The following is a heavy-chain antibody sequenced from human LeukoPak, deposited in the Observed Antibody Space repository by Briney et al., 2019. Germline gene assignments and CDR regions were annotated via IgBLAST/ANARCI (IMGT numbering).Heavy chain of an antibody. CDR3: TRDRTLSDSSGWYPFAY. J-gene: IGHJ4*02. V-gene: IGHV3-49*04. CDR2: IRSKAYGGTT. D-gene: IGHD6-19*01. CDR1: GFTFDDYA. Sequence: GGSLRLSCAASGFTFDDYAMSWVRQAPGKGLEWVGFIRSKAYGGTTEYAASVKGRFTISRDDSKSIAYLQMNRLKTEDTAVYYCTRDRTLSDSSGWYPFAYWGQGALVTVSS.